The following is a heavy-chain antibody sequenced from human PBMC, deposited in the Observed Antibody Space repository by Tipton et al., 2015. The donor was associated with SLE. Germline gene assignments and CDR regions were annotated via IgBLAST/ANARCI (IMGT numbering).Heavy chain of an antibody. Sequence: SLRLSCAASGFTVSSVYMSWVRQAPGKGLEWVSGINWNSENIGYADSVKGRFIISRDNAKNSLFLQMNSLRPEDTALYYCAKDSGSGWYNWFDPWGQGTLVTVSS. CDR2: INWNSENI. CDR3: AKDSGSGWYNWFDP. V-gene: IGHV3-9*01. CDR1: GFTVSSVY. D-gene: IGHD6-19*01. J-gene: IGHJ5*02.